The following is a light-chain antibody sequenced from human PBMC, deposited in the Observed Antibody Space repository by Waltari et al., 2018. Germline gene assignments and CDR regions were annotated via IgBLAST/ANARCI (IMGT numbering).Light chain of an antibody. J-gene: IGKJ2*01. V-gene: IGKV3-15*01. CDR1: QSIARN. Sequence: EIVMTQSPPTLSVSPGERATLSCSASQSIARNLAWYQQKPGQAPRVLMYGASTRATGIPARFSGSWSGTDFTLTISILQSEDSAVYYCQQYNSWRIFGQGTKLEIK. CDR2: GAS. CDR3: QQYNSWRI.